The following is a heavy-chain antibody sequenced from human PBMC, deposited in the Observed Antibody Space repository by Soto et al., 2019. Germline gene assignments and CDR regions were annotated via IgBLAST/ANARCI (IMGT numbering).Heavy chain of an antibody. CDR2: ISHTGRT. CDR1: PGSMRTYY. J-gene: IGHJ4*02. Sequence: SETLSLTCSVSPGSMRTYYWTWIRQSPGKGLEWIGQISHTGRTKYNPSLESRVTISVDTSRKQFSLKLSSVTAADTALYYCARDDTTGLFDFWGQGTLVTVSS. V-gene: IGHV4-59*01. D-gene: IGHD4-17*01. CDR3: ARDDTTGLFDF.